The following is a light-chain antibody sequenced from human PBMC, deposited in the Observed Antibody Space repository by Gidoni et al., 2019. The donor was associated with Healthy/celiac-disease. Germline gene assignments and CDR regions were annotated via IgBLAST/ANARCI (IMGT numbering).Light chain of an antibody. Sequence: DIQMTQSPSSLSASVGDRVTITCQASPDISNYLNWYQQKPGKAPKLLIYDASNLETGVPSRFSGSGSGTDFTFTISSLQPEGIATYYCQQYDNLPLTFGGGTKVEIK. V-gene: IGKV1-33*01. J-gene: IGKJ4*01. CDR3: QQYDNLPLT. CDR1: PDISNY. CDR2: DAS.